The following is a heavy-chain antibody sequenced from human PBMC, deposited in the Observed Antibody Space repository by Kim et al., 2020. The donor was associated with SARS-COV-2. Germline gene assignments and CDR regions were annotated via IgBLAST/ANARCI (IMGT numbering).Heavy chain of an antibody. CDR3: ARVWGDD. V-gene: IGHV3-7*01. CDR2: IRKDGTEI. J-gene: IGHJ4*02. CDR1: GLTFEIYW. Sequence: GGSLRLSCAASGLTFEIYWMAWVRQAPGKGPEWVAYIRKDGTEIYYGDSVKGRFTISRDNAKNSLYLQMNSLRVEDTAVYYCARVWGDDWGKGTLVTVSS. D-gene: IGHD3-16*01.